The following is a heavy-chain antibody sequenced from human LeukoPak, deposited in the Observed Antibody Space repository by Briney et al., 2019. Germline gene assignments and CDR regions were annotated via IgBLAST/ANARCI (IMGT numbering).Heavy chain of an antibody. CDR1: GGTFSSYA. V-gene: IGHV1-69*01. CDR3: ATFYDFWSGSPGDFDYYYYMDV. D-gene: IGHD3-3*01. CDR2: IIPIFGTA. J-gene: IGHJ6*03. Sequence: SSVKVSCQASGGTFSSYAISWVRPAPGQGLEWMGGIIPIFGTANYAQKFQGRVTITADESTSTAYMELSSMRSEDTAVYYCATFYDFWSGSPGDFDYYYYMDVWGKGTTVTVSS.